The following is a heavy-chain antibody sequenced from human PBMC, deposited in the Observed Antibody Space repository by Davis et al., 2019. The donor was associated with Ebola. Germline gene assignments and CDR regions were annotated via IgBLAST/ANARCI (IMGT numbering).Heavy chain of an antibody. V-gene: IGHV3-48*04. CDR3: ARDLYLGSWNYYGMDV. CDR1: GFTFSGYS. Sequence: GESLKISCAASGFTFSGYSMNWVRQAPGKGLEWVSFISSSSNNVHYADSVKGRFTISRDNAKNSLYLQMNSLRAEDTAVYYCARDLYLGSWNYYGMDVWGQGTTVTVSS. CDR2: ISSSSNNV. D-gene: IGHD2-2*02. J-gene: IGHJ6*02.